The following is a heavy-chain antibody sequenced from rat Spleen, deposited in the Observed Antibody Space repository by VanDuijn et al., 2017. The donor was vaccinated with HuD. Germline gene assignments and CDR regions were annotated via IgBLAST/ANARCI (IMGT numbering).Heavy chain of an antibody. Sequence: EVHLVESGGGLVQPGRSLKLSCAASGFTFNRYYMVWVRQAPTKGLEWVATISYDGSSTYYRDSVKGRFTISRDNAKSTLYLQMDSLRSEDTATYYCARHEGNSGYYSDYWGQGVMVTVSS. J-gene: IGHJ2*01. CDR2: ISYDGSST. V-gene: IGHV5-7*01. D-gene: IGHD4-3*01. CDR3: ARHEGNSGYYSDY. CDR1: GFTFNRYY.